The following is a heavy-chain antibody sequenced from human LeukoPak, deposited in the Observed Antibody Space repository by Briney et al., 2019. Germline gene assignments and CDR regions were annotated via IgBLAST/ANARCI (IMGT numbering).Heavy chain of an antibody. D-gene: IGHD3-9*01. V-gene: IGHV3-74*01. J-gene: IGHJ4*02. Sequence: GGSLRLSCAASGFSFSKYWMHWVRQTPGGGLVLVSRIKEDGTYTSYADSVKGRVTISRDNARNTVFLQMNSLRAEDTAVYYCARDFDMGITPGDDFDFWGQGTLVTVSS. CDR3: ARDFDMGITPGDDFDF. CDR2: IKEDGTYT. CDR1: GFSFSKYW.